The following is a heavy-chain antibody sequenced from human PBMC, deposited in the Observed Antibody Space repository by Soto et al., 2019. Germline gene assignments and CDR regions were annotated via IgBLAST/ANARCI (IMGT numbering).Heavy chain of an antibody. CDR3: TRHRGYSSGYWGQDF. V-gene: IGHV1-69*01. CDR2: IVPMFDTT. Sequence: QVQLVQSGTEVKKPGSSVKVSCKAYGGAFGSHAINWVRQAPGQGLEWMGGIVPMFDTTNYAQRFQGRVTVTADESTSTVYLELTRLRSEDTGMYYCTRHRGYSSGYWGQDFWGQGTLVTVSS. J-gene: IGHJ4*02. D-gene: IGHD2-15*01. CDR1: GGAFGSHA.